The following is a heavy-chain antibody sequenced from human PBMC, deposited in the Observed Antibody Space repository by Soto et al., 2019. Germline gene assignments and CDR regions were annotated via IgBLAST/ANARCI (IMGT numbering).Heavy chain of an antibody. CDR2: ISYDGSNE. CDR3: AKGSSSSSPDY. CDR1: GFTFSSYG. V-gene: IGHV3-30*18. J-gene: IGHJ4*02. D-gene: IGHD6-6*01. Sequence: GGSLRLSCAASGFTFSSYGMHWVRQAPGKGLEWVAVISYDGSNEYYADSVKGRFTISRDNSKNTLYLQMNSLRAEDTAVYYCAKGSSSSSPDYWGQGTLVTVSS.